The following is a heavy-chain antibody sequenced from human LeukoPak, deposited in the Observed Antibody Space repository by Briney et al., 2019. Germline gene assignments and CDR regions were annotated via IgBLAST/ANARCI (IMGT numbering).Heavy chain of an antibody. CDR2: IIPIFGTA. J-gene: IGHJ6*03. D-gene: IGHD4-11*01. CDR1: GGTFSSCA. Sequence: SVKVSCKASGGTFSSCAISWVRPAPGQGLAWMRGIIPIFGTANYAQKFQGRVTITADESTSTAYMELSSMRSEDTAVYYCARTVTHYYYYMDVWGKGTTVTVSS. V-gene: IGHV1-69*13. CDR3: ARTVTHYYYYMDV.